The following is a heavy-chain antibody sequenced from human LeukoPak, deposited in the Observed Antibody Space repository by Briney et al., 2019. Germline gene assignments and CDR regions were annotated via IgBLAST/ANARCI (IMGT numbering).Heavy chain of an antibody. CDR1: GFTFSSYA. Sequence: GGSLRLSCAASGFTFSSYALSWVRQAPGKGLEWVSGISGSGGSTYYADSVKGRFTVSRDNSKSTLYLQMNSLRAEDAAVYYCARDKEVYYYASGSLGYWGQGTLVTVSS. CDR3: ARDKEVYYYASGSLGY. CDR2: ISGSGGST. J-gene: IGHJ4*02. D-gene: IGHD3-10*01. V-gene: IGHV3-23*01.